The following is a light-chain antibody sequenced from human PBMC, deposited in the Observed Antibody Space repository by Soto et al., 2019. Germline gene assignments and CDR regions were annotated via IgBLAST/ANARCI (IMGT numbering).Light chain of an antibody. CDR1: NSNIEGNA. V-gene: IGLV1-44*01. Sequence: QSALSHTPSASCTLVQMVTISCSVSNSNIEGNAVNCYQQVPGTAPKLLIYNNNHLPSGVSDRFAGSKSGTSASLAISGLQSEDETDYYCATWDDSLNTWVFGGGTK. J-gene: IGLJ3*02. CDR2: NNN. CDR3: ATWDDSLNTWV.